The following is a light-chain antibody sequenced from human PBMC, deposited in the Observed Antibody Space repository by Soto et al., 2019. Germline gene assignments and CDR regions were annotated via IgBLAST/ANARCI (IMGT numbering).Light chain of an antibody. J-gene: IGLJ1*01. CDR2: AVS. V-gene: IGLV2-14*03. Sequence: QSVLTQPASVSGSPGQSITISCTGTSSDVGGYNYVSWYQHHPGKAPKLMIYAVSHRPSGVSNRFSGSKSDNTASLTISGLQAEDEADYFCTSYTSISTLVFGAGTKLTVL. CDR3: TSYTSISTLV. CDR1: SSDVGGYNY.